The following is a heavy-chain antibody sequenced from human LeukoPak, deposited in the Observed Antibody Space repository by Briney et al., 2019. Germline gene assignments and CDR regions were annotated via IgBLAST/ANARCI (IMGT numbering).Heavy chain of an antibody. CDR1: GFSISTYW. CDR3: ARLFGGVTTFDY. Sequence: GGSLRLSCAASGFSISTYWMSWVRQGPGKGLEWVASINPDGSAKRYVDSVQGRITISRDNAKNSLYLQMNSLSAEDTALFYCARLFGGVTTFDYWGQGTLVTVSS. D-gene: IGHD4-17*01. CDR2: INPDGSAK. J-gene: IGHJ4*02. V-gene: IGHV3-7*01.